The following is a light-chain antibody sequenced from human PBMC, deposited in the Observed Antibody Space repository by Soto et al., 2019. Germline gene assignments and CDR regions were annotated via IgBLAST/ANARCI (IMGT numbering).Light chain of an antibody. CDR1: QSVXSSY. CDR3: QQDYXRFT. Sequence: PGEXVTLSCRASQSVXSSYLTWYQQKPGQAPRLLIYGASTRATSIPARFSGSGSGTDFTLTISSLQPEDFAXYYXQQDYXRFTFGPGTKVDIK. CDR2: GAS. V-gene: IGKV3D-7*01. J-gene: IGKJ3*01.